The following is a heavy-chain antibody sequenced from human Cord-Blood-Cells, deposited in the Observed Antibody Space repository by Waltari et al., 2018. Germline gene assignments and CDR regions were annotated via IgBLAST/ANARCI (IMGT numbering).Heavy chain of an antibody. D-gene: IGHD6-13*01. J-gene: IGHJ6*03. V-gene: IGHV4-34*01. CDR3: TGSSWYYYYYYMDV. CDR1: GGSFRGYY. Sequence: QVQLQQWGAGLLKPSETLSLTCAVHGGSFRGYYWSWIRQPPGKGLEWIGEINHSGSTNYNPSLKSRVTISVDTSKNQFSLKLSSVTAADTAVYYCTGSSWYYYYYYMDVWGKGTTVTVSS. CDR2: INHSGST.